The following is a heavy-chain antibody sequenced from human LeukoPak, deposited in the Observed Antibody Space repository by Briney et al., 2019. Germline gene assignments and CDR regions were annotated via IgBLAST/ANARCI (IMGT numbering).Heavy chain of an antibody. J-gene: IGHJ1*01. CDR2: INPDGRDT. D-gene: IGHD2-21*02. Sequence: GGSLRLSCVVSGFTFNRCWMNWVRQAPGKGLEWVAHINPDGRDTYYVDSVKGRFTISRDNAQNSMYLQMNSLRVEDTAVYYCTSWGDTTTEYFQRWSQGTLVTVSS. CDR3: TSWGDTTTEYFQR. V-gene: IGHV3-7*01. CDR1: GFTFNRCW.